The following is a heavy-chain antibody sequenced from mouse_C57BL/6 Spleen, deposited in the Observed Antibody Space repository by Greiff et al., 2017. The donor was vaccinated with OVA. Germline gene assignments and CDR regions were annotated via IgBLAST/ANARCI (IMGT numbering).Heavy chain of an antibody. J-gene: IGHJ1*03. V-gene: IGHV5-2*01. CDR2: INSDGGST. CDR3: ARPANWDVPYFDV. CDR1: EYEFPSHD. D-gene: IGHD4-1*01. Sequence: DVKLVESGGGLVQPGESLKLSCESNEYEFPSHDMSWVRKTPEKRLELVAAINSDGGSTYYPDTMERRFIISRDNTKKTLYLQMSSLRSEDTALYYWARPANWDVPYFDVWGTGTTVTVSS.